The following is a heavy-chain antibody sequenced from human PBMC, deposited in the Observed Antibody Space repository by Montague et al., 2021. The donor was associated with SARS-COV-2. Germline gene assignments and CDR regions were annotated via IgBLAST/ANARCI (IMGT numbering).Heavy chain of an antibody. CDR2: MSYSGSA. CDR3: ARTSDPSNFDSTGYYGAFDV. Sequence: SETLSLTCTVSGATISSDYWSWIRQSPGKGLEWIGYMSYSGSATXXPSXXXRVAISRDTSKTQFSLTLIPATAADTAIYSRARTSDPSNFDSTGYYGAFDVWGQGTTVIVSS. V-gene: IGHV4-59*01. CDR1: GATISSDY. D-gene: IGHD3-22*01. J-gene: IGHJ3*01.